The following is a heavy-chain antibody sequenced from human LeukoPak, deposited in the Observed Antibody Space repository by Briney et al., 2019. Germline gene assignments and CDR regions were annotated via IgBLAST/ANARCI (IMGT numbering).Heavy chain of an antibody. J-gene: IGHJ5*02. D-gene: IGHD3-9*01. CDR1: GGSISSGGYY. Sequence: SETLSLTCTVSGGSISSGGYYWSWIRQHPGKGLEWIGYIYYSGSTYYNPSLKSRVIISVDTSKNQFSLKLSSVTAADTAVYYCARGDVLRYFDWLPTTLAAPYYNWFDPWGQGTLVTVSS. V-gene: IGHV4-31*03. CDR3: ARGDVLRYFDWLPTTLAAPYYNWFDP. CDR2: IYYSGST.